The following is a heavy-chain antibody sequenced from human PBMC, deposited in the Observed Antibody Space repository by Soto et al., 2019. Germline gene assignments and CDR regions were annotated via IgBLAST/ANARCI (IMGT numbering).Heavy chain of an antibody. CDR3: ARVPPALRAVAATLGGPVDY. J-gene: IGHJ4*02. Sequence: GGSLRLSCAASGFTFSSYGMHWVRQAPGKGLEWVAVISYDGSNKYYADSVKGRFTISRDNSKNTLYLQMNSLRAEDTAVYYCARVPPALRAVAATLGGPVDYWGQGTLVTVSS. CDR2: ISYDGSNK. V-gene: IGHV3-30*03. D-gene: IGHD6-19*01. CDR1: GFTFSSYG.